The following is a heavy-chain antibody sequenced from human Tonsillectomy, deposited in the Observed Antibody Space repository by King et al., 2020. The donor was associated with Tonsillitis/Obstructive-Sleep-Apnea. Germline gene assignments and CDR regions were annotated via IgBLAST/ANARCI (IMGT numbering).Heavy chain of an antibody. D-gene: IGHD2-2*01. Sequence: VQLVESGGGLVKPGGSLRLSCAASGFTFSDYYMSWIRQAPGKGLEWVSYISSSSSYTNYADSVKGRFTISRDNAKNTLYLQMNSLRAEDTAVYYCARGGIVVVPAAIPDYWXQGTLVTVSS. CDR2: ISSSSSYT. V-gene: IGHV3-11*05. J-gene: IGHJ4*02. CDR3: ARGGIVVVPAAIPDY. CDR1: GFTFSDYY.